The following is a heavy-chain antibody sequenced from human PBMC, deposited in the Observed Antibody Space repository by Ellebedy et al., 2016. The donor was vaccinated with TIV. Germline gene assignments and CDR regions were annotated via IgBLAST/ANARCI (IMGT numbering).Heavy chain of an antibody. CDR1: GGSIGSYY. D-gene: IGHD5-12*01. CDR2: IYYSGGT. Sequence: SETLSLTCTVSGGSIGSYYWSWIRQSPGKGLEWIGYIYYSGGTNYNPSLKSRVGISLDTSKSQISLKVSSVTAADTAVYYCARHMDVVRTTEAFDIWGQGTMVTVSS. J-gene: IGHJ3*02. CDR3: ARHMDVVRTTEAFDI. V-gene: IGHV4-59*01.